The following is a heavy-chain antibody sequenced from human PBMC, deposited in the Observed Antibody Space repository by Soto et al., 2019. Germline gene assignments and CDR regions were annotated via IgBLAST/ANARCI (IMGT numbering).Heavy chain of an antibody. CDR1: GFTFSSYS. CDR2: INSDGSST. CDR3: VRDWFGEFKNWFDS. Sequence: GGSLRLSCAASGFTFSSYSMHWVRQAPGKGLVWVSRINSDGSSTSYADSVKGRFTISRDNAKNTLYLQMNSVRPEDTAVYYCVRDWFGEFKNWFDSCGQGTLVTVSS. D-gene: IGHD3-10*01. J-gene: IGHJ5*01. V-gene: IGHV3-74*01.